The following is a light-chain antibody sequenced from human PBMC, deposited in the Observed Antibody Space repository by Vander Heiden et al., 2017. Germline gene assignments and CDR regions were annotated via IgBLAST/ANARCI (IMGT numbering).Light chain of an antibody. Sequence: SYVLTQPPSVSVAPRQTASITCGRNNIGSKRVHWYQQKPGQAPVLVVYDDSDRPSGIPERFSGSKSGNTATLTISRVEAGDEADDYCQVWDSSSAHYVFGTGTKVTVL. J-gene: IGLJ1*01. CDR3: QVWDSSSAHYV. CDR1: NIGSKR. V-gene: IGLV3-21*02. CDR2: DDS.